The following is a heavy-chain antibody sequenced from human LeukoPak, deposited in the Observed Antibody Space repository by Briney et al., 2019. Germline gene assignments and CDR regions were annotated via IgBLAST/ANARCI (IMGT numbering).Heavy chain of an antibody. D-gene: IGHD4-17*01. CDR1: GGSISSSNW. CDR2: INHSGST. V-gene: IGHV4-4*02. CDR3: ARRRMTTVTYYYYYYMDV. J-gene: IGHJ6*03. Sequence: PSETLSLTCAVSGGSISSSNWWSWVRQPPGKGLEWIGEINHSGSTNYNPSLKSRVTISVDTSKNQFSLKLSSVTAADTAVYYCARRRMTTVTYYYYYYMDVWGKGTTVTVSS.